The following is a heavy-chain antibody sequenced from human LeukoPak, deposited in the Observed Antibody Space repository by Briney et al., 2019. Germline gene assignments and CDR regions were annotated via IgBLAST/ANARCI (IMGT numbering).Heavy chain of an antibody. D-gene: IGHD2-15*01. J-gene: IGHJ4*02. Sequence: GGSLRLSCAASRFSFSAYPMGWVRRAPGKGLEWVSFISSGSGHIYYADSLQGRFTISRDNAKNSLYLQMNSLRAEDTAIYYCARVFSGSDYWGQGTPVTVSS. CDR1: RFSFSAYP. CDR2: ISSGSGHI. CDR3: ARVFSGSDY. V-gene: IGHV3-21*01.